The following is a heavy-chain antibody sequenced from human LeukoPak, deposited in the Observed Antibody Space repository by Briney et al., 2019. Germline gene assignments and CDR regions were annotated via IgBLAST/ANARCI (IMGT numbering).Heavy chain of an antibody. D-gene: IGHD1-14*01. Sequence: ASVKVSCKVSGYTLTELSMHWVRQAPGQGLEWMGWINPNSGGTNYAQKFQGRVTMTRDTSISTAYMELSRLRSDDTAVYYCAESRHNPDYYYMDVWGKGTTVTVSS. CDR3: AESRHNPDYYYMDV. J-gene: IGHJ6*03. V-gene: IGHV1-2*02. CDR2: INPNSGGT. CDR1: GYTLTELS.